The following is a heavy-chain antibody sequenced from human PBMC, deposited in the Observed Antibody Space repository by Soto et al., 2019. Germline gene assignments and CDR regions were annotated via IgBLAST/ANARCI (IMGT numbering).Heavy chain of an antibody. J-gene: IGHJ6*02. CDR2: IYLTGVT. V-gene: IGHV4-30-2*06. CDR3: ARGHYGGHAMDV. Sequence: SETLSLTCAVSGGSISSRGYAWTWIRQSPGKGLEWIGYIYLTGVTYYNPSLKSRVTISVDKSKSQFSLRLSSVTAADTAVYYCARGHYGGHAMDVWGQGTTVTVSS. CDR1: GGSISSRGYA. D-gene: IGHD4-17*01.